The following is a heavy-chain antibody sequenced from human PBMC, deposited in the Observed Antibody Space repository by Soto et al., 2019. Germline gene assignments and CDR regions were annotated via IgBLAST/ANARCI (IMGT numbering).Heavy chain of an antibody. J-gene: IGHJ6*02. CDR1: GYIFTSYM. Sequence: EASVKVSCKASGYIFTSYMMHWVRQAPGQGLEWMGWISAYNGNTNYAQKLQGRVTMTTDTSTSTAYMELRSLRSDDTAVYYCARDRWRDLRFSRGMDVWGQGTTVTVSS. CDR3: ARDRWRDLRFSRGMDV. D-gene: IGHD3-3*01. V-gene: IGHV1-18*01. CDR2: ISAYNGNT.